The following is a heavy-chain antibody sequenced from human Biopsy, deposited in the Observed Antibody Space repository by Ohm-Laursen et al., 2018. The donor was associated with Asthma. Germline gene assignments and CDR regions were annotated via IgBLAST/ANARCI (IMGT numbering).Heavy chain of an antibody. V-gene: IGHV3-53*01. CDR3: ARISRLGYNSLDYGMDV. J-gene: IGHJ6*02. D-gene: IGHD5-24*01. CDR1: GFSVSTKY. CDR2: IYSDDNT. Sequence: SLRLSCAASGFSVSTKYMSWVRQAPGKGLEWVSLIYSDDNTYYADSVKGRFTISRDHSKLYLQMNNLRAEDTAAYHCARISRLGYNSLDYGMDVWGQGTTVTVSS.